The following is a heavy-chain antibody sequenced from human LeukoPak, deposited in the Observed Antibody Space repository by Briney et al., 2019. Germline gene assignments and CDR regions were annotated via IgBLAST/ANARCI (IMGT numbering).Heavy chain of an antibody. CDR2: IYYSGST. D-gene: IGHD3-16*02. Sequence: PSETLSLTCTVSGGSISSHYWSWIRQPPGKGLEWIGYIYYSGSTNYNPSLKSRVTISIDTSKNQFSLKLSSVTAADTAVYYCASLKCVGELSLCPEYFQHWGQGTLVTVSS. CDR1: GGSISSHY. J-gene: IGHJ1*01. CDR3: ASLKCVGELSLCPEYFQH. V-gene: IGHV4-59*08.